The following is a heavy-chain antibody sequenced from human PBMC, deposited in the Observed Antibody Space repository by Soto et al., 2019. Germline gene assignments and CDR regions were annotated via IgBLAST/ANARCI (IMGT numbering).Heavy chain of an antibody. D-gene: IGHD2-15*01. V-gene: IGHV1-69*02. CDR2: IIPILGIA. CDR1: GGTFSSYT. Sequence: QVELVHSGAEVKKPGSSVKVSCKASGGTFSSYTISWLRQAPGQGLEWMRRIIPILGIATYEQKFQGRVTITADKSTSTAYMELSSLRSEDTAVYYCARYLGAVTLDYWGQGPLVTVSS. CDR3: ARYLGAVTLDY. J-gene: IGHJ4*02.